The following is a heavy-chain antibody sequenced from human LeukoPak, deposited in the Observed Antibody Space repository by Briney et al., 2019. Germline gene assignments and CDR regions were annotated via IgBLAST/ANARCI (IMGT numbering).Heavy chain of an antibody. CDR3: ARGPYSYDSSGAFDI. V-gene: IGHV4-61*02. D-gene: IGHD3-22*01. CDR2: ISSSGST. J-gene: IGHJ3*02. Sequence: SETLSLTCTVSGDSISSGDYYWSWIRQPAGKGLEWIGRISSSGSTNYNPSLKSRVTISVDTSKNQFSLKLSSPTAADTPVYFCARGPYSYDSSGAFDIWGQGTMVTVSS. CDR1: GDSISSGDYY.